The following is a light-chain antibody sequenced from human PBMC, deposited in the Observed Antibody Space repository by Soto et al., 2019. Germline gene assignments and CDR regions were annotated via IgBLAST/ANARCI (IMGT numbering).Light chain of an antibody. J-gene: IGLJ2*01. CDR1: SSGVWSYNL. CDR2: EDT. Sequence: QSALTQPASVSGSPGQSITISCTATSSGVWSYNLVSWYQQHPGKAPKLIIYEDTKRPSGLSNRFSGSKSGNTASLTISGLQAEDEADYYCCSYGEITLFGGGTQLTVL. V-gene: IGLV2-23*01. CDR3: CSYGEITL.